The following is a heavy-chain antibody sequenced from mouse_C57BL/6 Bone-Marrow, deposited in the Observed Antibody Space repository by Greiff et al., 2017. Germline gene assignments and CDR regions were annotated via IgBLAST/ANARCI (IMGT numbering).Heavy chain of an antibody. Sequence: DVMLVESGEGLVKPGGSLKLSCAASGFTFSSYAMSWVRQTPEKRLEWVAYISSGGDYIYYADTVKGRFTISRDNARNTLYLQMSSLKSEDTAMYYCTRDPPCLDVWGTGTTVTVSS. J-gene: IGHJ1*03. V-gene: IGHV5-9-1*02. CDR1: GFTFSSYA. CDR3: TRDPPCLDV. CDR2: ISSGGDYI.